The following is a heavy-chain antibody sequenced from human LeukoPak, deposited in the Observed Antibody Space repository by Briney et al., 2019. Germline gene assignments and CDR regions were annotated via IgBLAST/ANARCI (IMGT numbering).Heavy chain of an antibody. Sequence: GGSLRLSCAASGFTFSSYGMHWVRQAPGKGLEWVAFIRYGGSNKYYADSVKGRFTISRDNYKNTLYLQMNSLRAEDTAVYYCAIQREPAAIRPLDYWGQGTLVTVSS. J-gene: IGHJ4*02. CDR3: AIQREPAAIRPLDY. V-gene: IGHV3-30*02. CDR2: IRYGGSNK. D-gene: IGHD2-2*01. CDR1: GFTFSSYG.